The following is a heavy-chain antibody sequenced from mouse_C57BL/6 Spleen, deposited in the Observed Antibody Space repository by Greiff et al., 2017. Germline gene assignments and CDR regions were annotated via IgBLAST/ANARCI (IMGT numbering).Heavy chain of an antibody. CDR3: ARDEDYDWYFDV. D-gene: IGHD2-4*01. Sequence: VQLQQSGAELARPGASVKLSCTASGYTFTSYGISWVKQRAGQGLEWIGEIYPRSGNTYYNEKFKGKATLTADKSSSTAYMELRSLTSEDSAVYFCARDEDYDWYFDVWGTGTTVTVSS. V-gene: IGHV1-81*01. CDR2: IYPRSGNT. CDR1: GYTFTSYG. J-gene: IGHJ1*03.